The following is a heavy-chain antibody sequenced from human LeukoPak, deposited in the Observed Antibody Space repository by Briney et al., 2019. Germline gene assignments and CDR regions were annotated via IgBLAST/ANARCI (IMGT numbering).Heavy chain of an antibody. J-gene: IGHJ4*02. V-gene: IGHV3-48*03. CDR2: ISSSDNTI. Sequence: GGSLRLSCTASGFTFSSYEMNWVRQAPWKGLEWVSYISSSDNTIHYADSVKGRFTISRDNAKNSLYLQMNSLRAEDTAVYYCARDINWVGGYWGQGTLVTVSS. D-gene: IGHD7-27*01. CDR1: GFTFSSYE. CDR3: ARDINWVGGY.